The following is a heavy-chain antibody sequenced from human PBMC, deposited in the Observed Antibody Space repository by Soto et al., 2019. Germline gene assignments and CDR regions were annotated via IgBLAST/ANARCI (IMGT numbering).Heavy chain of an antibody. CDR3: ATDRIAREPSQRDYYYYYYGMDV. D-gene: IGHD1-26*01. CDR2: FDPEDGET. V-gene: IGHV1-24*01. Sequence: ASVKVSCKVSGYTLTELSMHWVRQAPGKGLEWMGGFDPEDGETIYAQKFQGRVTMTEDTSTDTAYMELSSLRSEDTAVYYCATDRIAREPSQRDYYYYYYGMDVWGQGTTVTVSS. CDR1: GYTLTELS. J-gene: IGHJ6*02.